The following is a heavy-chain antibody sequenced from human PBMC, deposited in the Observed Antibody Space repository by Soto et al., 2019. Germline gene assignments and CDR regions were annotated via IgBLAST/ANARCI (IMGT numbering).Heavy chain of an antibody. D-gene: IGHD6-19*01. V-gene: IGHV1-18*01. J-gene: IGHJ4*02. Sequence: ASVKVSCKASGYTFTSYGISWVRQAPGQGLEWMGWISAYNGNTNYAQKLQGRVTMTTDTSTSTAYMELRSLRSEDKAEYNYEGDRLAVEVAGLSDYGGQGTRVPVS. CDR1: GYTFTSYG. CDR3: EGDRLAVEVAGLSDY. CDR2: ISAYNGNT.